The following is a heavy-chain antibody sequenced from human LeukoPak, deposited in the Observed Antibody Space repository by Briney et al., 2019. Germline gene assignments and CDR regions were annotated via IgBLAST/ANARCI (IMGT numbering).Heavy chain of an antibody. CDR2: MSYDGSNS. CDR1: GSSFSGYA. V-gene: IGHV3-30-3*01. J-gene: IGHJ4*02. CDR3: ARGSPPDN. Sequence: PGGSLRLSCAASGSSFSGYALYWVRQVPGKGLGWVAVMSYDGSNSYYVDSVKGRFTISRDDYKNTLYLQMSSLRPEDTAVYYCARGSPPDNWGQGTLVTVSS.